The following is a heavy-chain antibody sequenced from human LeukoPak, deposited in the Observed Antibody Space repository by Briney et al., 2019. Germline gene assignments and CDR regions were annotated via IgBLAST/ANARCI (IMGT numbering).Heavy chain of an antibody. CDR3: ARTRYSGRIPDYYYYMDV. J-gene: IGHJ6*03. D-gene: IGHD4-11*01. V-gene: IGHV1-69*05. Sequence: GASVKVSCKASGGTFSSYAISWVRQAPGQGLEWMGGIIPIFGTANYAQKFQGRVTITTDESTSTAYMELSSLRSEDTAVYYCARTRYSGRIPDYYYYMDVWGKGTTVTVSS. CDR1: GGTFSSYA. CDR2: IIPIFGTA.